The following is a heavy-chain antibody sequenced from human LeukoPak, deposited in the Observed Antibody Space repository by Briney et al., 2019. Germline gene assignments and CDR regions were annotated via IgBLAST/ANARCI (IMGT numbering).Heavy chain of an antibody. V-gene: IGHV6-1*01. J-gene: IGHJ4*02. Sequence: SQTLSLTCAISGDSVSSNSAAWNWIRRSPSRGLEWLGRTCQRSKWYNDYALSVKSRITINPDTSKNQFSLQLNSVTPEDTAVYYCAREDCSGGSCYGGFDCWGQGTPVTVSS. D-gene: IGHD2-15*01. CDR1: GDSVSSNSAA. CDR2: TCQRSKWYN. CDR3: AREDCSGGSCYGGFDC.